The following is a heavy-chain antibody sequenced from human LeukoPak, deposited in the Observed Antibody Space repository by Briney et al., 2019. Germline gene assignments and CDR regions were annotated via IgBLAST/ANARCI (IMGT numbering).Heavy chain of an antibody. Sequence: GAPVNVSCKASGYTFTGYYMHWVRQAPGQGLEWMGIINPSGGSTSYAQKFQGRVTMTRDTSTSTVYMELSSLRSEDTAVYYCARSSAGGYFDYWGQGTLVTVSS. CDR1: GYTFTGYY. D-gene: IGHD1-26*01. CDR2: INPSGGST. CDR3: ARSSAGGYFDY. J-gene: IGHJ4*02. V-gene: IGHV1-46*01.